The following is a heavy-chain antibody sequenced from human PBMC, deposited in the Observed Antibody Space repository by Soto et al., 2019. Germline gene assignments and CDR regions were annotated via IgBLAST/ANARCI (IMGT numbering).Heavy chain of an antibody. J-gene: IGHJ4*02. CDR2: SYHSGST. CDR1: GGYISSSNW. CDR3: ARAWASGWSGPSDY. Sequence: QVQLQESGPGLVKPSVTLSLTCAVSGGYISSSNWWSWVRQPPGKGPEWIGESYHSGSTNYNPSLKCRITISVDKSKNHFALKLGYVTAADTAVYYRARAWASGWSGPSDYWGQGALVTVSS. V-gene: IGHV4-4*02. D-gene: IGHD6-19*01.